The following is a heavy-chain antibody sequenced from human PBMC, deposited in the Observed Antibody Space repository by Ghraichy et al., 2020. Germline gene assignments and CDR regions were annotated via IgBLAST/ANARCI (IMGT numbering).Heavy chain of an antibody. CDR2: ISFSGSPT. D-gene: IGHD5-18*01. CDR1: GFTFSDYF. CDR3: ARGYSYGAGRTFDI. Sequence: LTCAASGFTFSDYFMTWIRQAPGKGLEWVSYISFSGSPTTYADAVRGRFTISRDNAKSTLYLQMNSLRAEDTAVYYCARGYSYGAGRTFDIWGQGTLVTVSS. V-gene: IGHV3-11*06. J-gene: IGHJ4*02.